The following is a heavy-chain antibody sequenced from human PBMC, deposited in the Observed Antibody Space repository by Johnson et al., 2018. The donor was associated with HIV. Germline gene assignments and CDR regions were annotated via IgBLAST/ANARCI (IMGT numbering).Heavy chain of an antibody. J-gene: IGHJ3*02. Sequence: EVQLVESGGGLVQPGGSLRLSCAASGFTVSSNYMSWVRQAPGKGLEWVSVIYSGGSTYYADSVKGRVTISSDNSKNTLYLQMNSLRAEDTAVYYCARGTPGDYDSSCYYSHDAFDIWGQGTMVTVSS. CDR2: IYSGGST. CDR3: ARGTPGDYDSSCYYSHDAFDI. CDR1: GFTVSSNY. V-gene: IGHV3-66*01. D-gene: IGHD3-22*01.